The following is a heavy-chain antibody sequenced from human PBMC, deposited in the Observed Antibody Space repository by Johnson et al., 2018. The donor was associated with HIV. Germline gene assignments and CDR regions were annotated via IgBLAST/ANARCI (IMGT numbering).Heavy chain of an antibody. CDR1: GFTVSSNY. V-gene: IGHV3-66*02. CDR2: IYSGGST. J-gene: IGHJ3*02. Sequence: VQLVESGGGLVQPGGSLRLSCAASGFTVSSNYMSWVRQAPGKGLEWVSVIYSGGSTYYADSVKGRFTISRDNSKNTLYLQMNSLRAEDTAVYYCARDRGYSSSSANAFDIWGQGTMVTVSP. D-gene: IGHD6-6*01. CDR3: ARDRGYSSSSANAFDI.